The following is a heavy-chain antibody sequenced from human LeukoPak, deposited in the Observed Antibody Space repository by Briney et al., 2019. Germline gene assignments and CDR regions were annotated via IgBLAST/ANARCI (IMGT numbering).Heavy chain of an antibody. CDR2: INSDGTTT. V-gene: IGHV3-74*01. CDR3: ARGGYGAHMG. CDR1: GFSFSSFW. J-gene: IGHJ4*02. D-gene: IGHD4-17*01. Sequence: GGSLRLSCAASGFSFSSFWMHWVRQVPGKGLVWVSGINSDGTTTGYADSVKGRFTISRDNAKNTVSLQMSSLRAEDTALYYCARGGYGAHMGWGQGTLVTVSS.